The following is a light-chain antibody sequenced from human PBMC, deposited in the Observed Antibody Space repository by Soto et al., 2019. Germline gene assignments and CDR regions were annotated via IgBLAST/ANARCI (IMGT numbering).Light chain of an antibody. J-gene: IGKJ1*01. CDR2: KAS. CDR3: QHYNSYSEA. Sequence: HVSLSPATLSGSEGDRVTITCRASQTISSWLAWYQQKPGKAPKLLIYKASTLKSGVPSRFSGSGSGTEFTLTISSLQPDNFATYYCQHYNSYSEAFGQGTKVDI. CDR1: QTISSW. V-gene: IGKV1-5*03.